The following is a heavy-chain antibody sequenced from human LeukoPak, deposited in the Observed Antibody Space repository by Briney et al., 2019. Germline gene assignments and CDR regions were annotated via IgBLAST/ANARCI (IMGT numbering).Heavy chain of an antibody. Sequence: PGGSLRLSCAASGITFSDYYMSWIRQAPGKGLEWVSYISSTGSMINYADSVKGRFTISRDNAKNSLYLQMNSLRVEDTAVYYCAGVLWFGGIFFDYWGQGTLVTVSS. V-gene: IGHV3-11*01. J-gene: IGHJ4*02. CDR2: ISSTGSMI. CDR1: GITFSDYY. D-gene: IGHD3-10*01. CDR3: AGVLWFGGIFFDY.